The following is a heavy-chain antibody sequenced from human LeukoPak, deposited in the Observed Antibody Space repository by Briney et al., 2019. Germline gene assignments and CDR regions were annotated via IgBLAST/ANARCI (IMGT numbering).Heavy chain of an antibody. J-gene: IGHJ4*02. Sequence: QPGGSLRLSCAASGFTFSSYWMHWVRQAPGKGLVWVSRINSDGSSTSYADSVKGRFTISRDNAKNTLYLQMNTLRAEDTAVYYCARVARFSYCGGDCAFDYWGQGTLVTVSS. CDR1: GFTFSSYW. CDR2: INSDGSST. V-gene: IGHV3-74*01. CDR3: ARVARFSYCGGDCAFDY. D-gene: IGHD2-21*01.